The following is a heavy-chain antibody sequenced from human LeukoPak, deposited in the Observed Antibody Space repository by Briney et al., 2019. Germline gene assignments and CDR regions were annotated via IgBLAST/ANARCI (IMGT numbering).Heavy chain of an antibody. Sequence: GGSLRLSCAASGFTFSSYWMSWVRQAPGKGLEWVSYISSSGGTIYYADSVKGRFTISRDNAKNSLYLQMNSLRAEDTAVYYCAKGLRWFGDFYFNFFDYWGQGILVTVSS. J-gene: IGHJ4*02. CDR3: AKGLRWFGDFYFNFFDY. CDR1: GFTFSSYW. CDR2: ISSSGGTI. V-gene: IGHV3-48*04. D-gene: IGHD3-10*01.